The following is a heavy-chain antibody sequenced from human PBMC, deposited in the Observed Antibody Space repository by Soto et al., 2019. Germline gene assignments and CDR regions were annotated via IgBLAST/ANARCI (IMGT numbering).Heavy chain of an antibody. V-gene: IGHV1-8*01. CDR2: MNPNSGNT. D-gene: IGHD2-15*01. Sequence: ASVKVSCKASGYTFTSYDINWVRQATGQGLEWMGWMNPNSGNTGYAQKFQGRVTMTTDTSTRTAYMELRSLRSDDTAVYYCARGGVGHCSGGSCPNNWFDPWGQGTLVTVSS. J-gene: IGHJ5*02. CDR1: GYTFTSYD. CDR3: ARGGVGHCSGGSCPNNWFDP.